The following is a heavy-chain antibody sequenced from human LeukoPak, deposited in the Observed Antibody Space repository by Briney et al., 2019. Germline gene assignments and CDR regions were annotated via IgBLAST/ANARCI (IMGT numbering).Heavy chain of an antibody. Sequence: SKTLSLTCTVSGGSISSSSYYWGWIRQPPGKGLEWIGSIYYSGSTYYNPSLKSRVTMSVDTSKNQFSLKLSSVTAADTAVYYCAREDSVDYVYDYWGQGTLVTVSS. D-gene: IGHD4-17*01. CDR2: IYYSGST. J-gene: IGHJ4*02. CDR3: AREDSVDYVYDY. CDR1: GGSISSSSYY. V-gene: IGHV4-39*07.